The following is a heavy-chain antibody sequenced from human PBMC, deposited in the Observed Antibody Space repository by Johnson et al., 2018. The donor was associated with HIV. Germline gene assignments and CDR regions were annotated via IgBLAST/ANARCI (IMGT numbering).Heavy chain of an antibody. CDR3: ARGGGSSSWYQADAFDI. D-gene: IGHD6-13*01. Sequence: QVQLVESGGGVVQPGKSLRLSCAASGFTFSSYGMHWVRQAAGKGLEWVALIWYDGSNKYYADSVKGRFTISRDNSKNTLYLQMNSLRAEDTAVYYCARGGGSSSWYQADAFDIWGQGTMVTVSS. CDR1: GFTFSSYG. J-gene: IGHJ3*02. V-gene: IGHV3-33*01. CDR2: IWYDGSNK.